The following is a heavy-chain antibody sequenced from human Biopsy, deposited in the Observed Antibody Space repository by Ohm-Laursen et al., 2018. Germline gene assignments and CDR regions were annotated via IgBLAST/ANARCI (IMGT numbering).Heavy chain of an antibody. CDR1: GDTISSYY. Sequence: TLSLTCTVSGDTISSYYWSWIRQPPGKGLEWIGYVYYTGSTDYNPSLQSRVTISVDTSKNHFSLRLRSVTPADTAIYYCARDRGFYSDRTVPGYFDLWGRGTLVTVSS. CDR3: ARDRGFYSDRTVPGYFDL. D-gene: IGHD3-22*01. V-gene: IGHV4-59*01. CDR2: VYYTGST. J-gene: IGHJ2*01.